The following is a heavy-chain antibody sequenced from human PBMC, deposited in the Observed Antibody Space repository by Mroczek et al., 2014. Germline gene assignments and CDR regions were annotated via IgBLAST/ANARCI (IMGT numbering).Heavy chain of an antibody. CDR1: GYTFTSYG. J-gene: IGHJ6*02. CDR3: ARDLRPWSGYGVVGGMDV. D-gene: IGHD3-3*01. V-gene: IGHV1-18*01. CDR2: ISAYNGNT. Sequence: SGAEVKKPGASVKVSCKASGYTFTSYGISWVRQAPGQGLEWMGWISAYNGNTNYAQKLQGRVTMTTDTSTSTAYMELRSLRSDDTAVYYCARDLRPWSGYGVVGGMDVWGQGTTVTVSS.